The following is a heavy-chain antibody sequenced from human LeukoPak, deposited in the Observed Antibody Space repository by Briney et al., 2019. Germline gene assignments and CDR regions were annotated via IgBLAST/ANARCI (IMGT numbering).Heavy chain of an antibody. J-gene: IGHJ4*02. CDR3: AREEGYGDSYFDY. CDR1: GFTVSSNY. V-gene: IGHV3-53*01. Sequence: GGSLRFSCAASGFTVSSNYMSWVRQAPGKGLEWVSVIYSGGSTYYADSVKGRFTISRDNSKNTLYLQMNSLRAEDTAVYYCAREEGYGDSYFDYWGQGTLVTLSS. CDR2: IYSGGST. D-gene: IGHD4-17*01.